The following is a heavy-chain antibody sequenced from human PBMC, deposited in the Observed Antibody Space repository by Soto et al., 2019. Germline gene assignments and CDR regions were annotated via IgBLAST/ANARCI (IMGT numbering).Heavy chain of an antibody. D-gene: IGHD6-6*01. CDR3: ARTGAARTNYYVMDV. J-gene: IGHJ6*02. Sequence: QVQLVESGGGVVQPGRSLRLSCAASGFTFSNYAMHWVRQAPGKGLEWVAGITFDGSKDFYADSVRGRFTISRDDSRDILHLQMNSLRAEDTGLYSCARTGAARTNYYVMDVWGQWTTVTVSS. CDR1: GFTFSNYA. CDR2: ITFDGSKD. V-gene: IGHV3-30-3*01.